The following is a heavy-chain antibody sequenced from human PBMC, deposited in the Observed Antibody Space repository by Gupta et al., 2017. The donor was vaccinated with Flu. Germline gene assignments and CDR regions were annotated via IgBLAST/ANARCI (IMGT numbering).Heavy chain of an antibody. CDR1: GFTFGAYA. Sequence: EVQLVASGGGMVQPGRSLRLSCTASGFTFGAYAMGWFRQAPGKGLEWVGFIRSKAYGGTTDYAASVKGRVNISRDDSKSIAYLQMNSRKTEDTAVYYCTRDYSSGWFDYWGQGTLVTVSS. CDR3: TRDYSSGWFDY. J-gene: IGHJ4*02. D-gene: IGHD6-19*01. CDR2: IRSKAYGGTT. V-gene: IGHV3-49*03.